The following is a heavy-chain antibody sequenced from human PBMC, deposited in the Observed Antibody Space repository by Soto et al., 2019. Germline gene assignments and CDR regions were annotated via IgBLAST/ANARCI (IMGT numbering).Heavy chain of an antibody. J-gene: IGHJ3*02. CDR3: ARDTGYDHDAFDI. CDR1: GYSFITSYY. Sequence: GASVKVSCKASGYSFITSYYMHWVRQAPGQGIEWMGIINPTGSMTKYSQRFQGRLTMTRDTSTSTDYMELTTLTSADTAVYFCARDTGYDHDAFDIWGQGTMVTVSS. V-gene: IGHV1-46*01. CDR2: INPTGSMT. D-gene: IGHD5-12*01.